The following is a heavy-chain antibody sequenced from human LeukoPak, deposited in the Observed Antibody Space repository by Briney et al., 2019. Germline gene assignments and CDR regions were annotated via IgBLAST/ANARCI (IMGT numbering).Heavy chain of an antibody. Sequence: GGSLRLSCAASGFTFSSFAMSWVRQAPGKGLEWVSAIGGGGVDTYYADSVKGRFTISRDNSKNTLYLQMNSLRAEDTAVYYCAKRGESCSSANCLKYYFDYWGQGTLVTVSS. V-gene: IGHV3-23*01. CDR2: IGGGGVDT. J-gene: IGHJ4*02. CDR1: GFTFSSFA. D-gene: IGHD2-2*01. CDR3: AKRGESCSSANCLKYYFDY.